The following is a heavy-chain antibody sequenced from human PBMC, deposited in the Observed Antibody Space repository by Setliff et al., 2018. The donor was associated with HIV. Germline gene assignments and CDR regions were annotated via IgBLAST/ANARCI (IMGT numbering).Heavy chain of an antibody. CDR2: VGGGRFET. Sequence: PGGSLRLSCVASGFTFKNYAMNWVRQAPGKGLEWVSHVGGGRFETYYADSVKGRFTISRDNSKNTLYLQMNSLRAEDTAIYYCAKRRVCNTSCYIVDYMDVWGKGTTVTVSS. CDR1: GFTFKNYA. V-gene: IGHV3-23*01. CDR3: AKRRVCNTSCYIVDYMDV. J-gene: IGHJ6*03. D-gene: IGHD2-21*01.